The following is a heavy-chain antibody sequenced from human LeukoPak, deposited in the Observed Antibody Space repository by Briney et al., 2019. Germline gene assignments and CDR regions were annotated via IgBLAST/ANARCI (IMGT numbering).Heavy chain of an antibody. CDR2: ISSSSSSYI. Sequence: GGSLRLSCAASGFTFSSYSMNWVRQAPGKGLEWVSSISSSSSSYIYYADSVKGRFTISRDNAKNSLYLQMNSLRAEDTAVYYCARDFFGYDILTGYYQDDFDYWGQGTLVTVSS. D-gene: IGHD3-9*01. CDR1: GFTFSSYS. V-gene: IGHV3-21*01. J-gene: IGHJ4*02. CDR3: ARDFFGYDILTGYYQDDFDY.